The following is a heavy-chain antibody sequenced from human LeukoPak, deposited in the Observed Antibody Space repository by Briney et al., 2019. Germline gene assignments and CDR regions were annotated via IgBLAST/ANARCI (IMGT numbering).Heavy chain of an antibody. J-gene: IGHJ6*03. CDR1: GFTFSSYG. CDR2: IRYDGSNK. D-gene: IGHD2-2*01. Sequence: GALRLSCAASGFTFSSYGMHWVRQAPGKGLEWVAFIRYDGSNKYYADSVKGRFTISRDNSKNTLYLQMNSLRAEDTAVYYCAKDLVTLRLVPAASAAYYYYYMDVWGKGTTVTISS. V-gene: IGHV3-30*02. CDR3: AKDLVTLRLVPAASAAYYYYYMDV.